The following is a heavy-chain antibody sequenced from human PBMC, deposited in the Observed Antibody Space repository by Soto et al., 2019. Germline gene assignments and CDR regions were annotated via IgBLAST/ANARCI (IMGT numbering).Heavy chain of an antibody. J-gene: IGHJ4*02. V-gene: IGHV3-66*01. Sequence: GGSLRLSCAASGFTVSSNYMSWVRQAPGKGLEWVSVIYSGGSPYYADSVKGRFTISRDNSKNTLYLQMNSLRAEDTAVYYCARDRVVVPAAQYYFDYWGQGTLVTVSS. D-gene: IGHD2-2*01. CDR2: IYSGGSP. CDR3: ARDRVVVPAAQYYFDY. CDR1: GFTVSSNY.